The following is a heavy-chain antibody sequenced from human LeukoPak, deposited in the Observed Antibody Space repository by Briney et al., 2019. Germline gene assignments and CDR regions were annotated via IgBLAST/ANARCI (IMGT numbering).Heavy chain of an antibody. J-gene: IGHJ5*02. CDR1: GYTFTSYG. CDR2: ISAYNGNT. V-gene: IGHV1-18*01. CDR3: ARKGSITIFGVVTPANWFAP. D-gene: IGHD3-3*01. Sequence: ASVKVSCKASGYTFTSYGMSCVRQAPGQGLEWLGWISAYNGNTNYAQKLQGRVTMNTDTSTSTAYMELRSPRSDDTAVYYCARKGSITIFGVVTPANWFAPWAQGTLVTVSS.